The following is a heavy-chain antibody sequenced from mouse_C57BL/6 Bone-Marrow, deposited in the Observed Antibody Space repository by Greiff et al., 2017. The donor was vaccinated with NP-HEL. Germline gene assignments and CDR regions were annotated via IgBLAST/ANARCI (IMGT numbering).Heavy chain of an antibody. CDR2: ISYDGSN. CDR1: GYSITSGYY. J-gene: IGHJ3*01. V-gene: IGHV3-6*01. D-gene: IGHD4-1*01. Sequence: EVQLQESGPGLVKPSQSLSLTCSVPGYSITSGYYWNWIRQFPGNKLEWMGYISYDGSNNYNPSLKNRISITRDTSKNQFFLKLNSVTTEDTATYYCARNWVWFAYWGQGTLVTVSA. CDR3: ARNWVWFAY.